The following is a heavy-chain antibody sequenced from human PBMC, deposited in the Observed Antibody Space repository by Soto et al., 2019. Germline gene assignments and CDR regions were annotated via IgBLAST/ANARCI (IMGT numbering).Heavy chain of an antibody. CDR3: ARRAAVVGLDY. CDR2: IKKDGSEK. V-gene: IGHV3-7*01. J-gene: IGHJ4*02. CDR1: EFSFSDYW. Sequence: EVQLVESGGGCVQPGGALRLSCSASEFSFSDYWMTWVRQAPGKGLEWVASIKKDGSEKSYVDSVKGRFTISRDNAKNSLYLHMSSLRDEDTAVYYCARRAAVVGLDYWGQGALVTVSS. D-gene: IGHD6-13*01.